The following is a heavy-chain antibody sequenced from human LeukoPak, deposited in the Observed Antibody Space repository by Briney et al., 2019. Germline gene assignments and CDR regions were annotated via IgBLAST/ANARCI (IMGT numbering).Heavy chain of an antibody. CDR1: GFTFSNYG. V-gene: IGHV3-33*06. J-gene: IGHJ4*02. D-gene: IGHD6-13*01. CDR2: IWYDRTNK. CDR3: AKDSGIAAAGTDY. Sequence: GRSLRLSCAASGFTFSNYGMHWVRQAPGKGLEWVADIWYDRTNKYYADSVKGRFTISRDNSRKTLYLQMNGLRAEDTALYYCAKDSGIAAAGTDYWGQGTLVTVSS.